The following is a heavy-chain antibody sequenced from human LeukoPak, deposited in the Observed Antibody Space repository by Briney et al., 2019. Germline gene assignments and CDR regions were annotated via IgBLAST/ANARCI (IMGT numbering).Heavy chain of an antibody. V-gene: IGHV4-34*01. CDR3: ARGLSGRYKSYYFDY. J-gene: IGHJ4*02. CDR1: GGSFSGYY. CDR2: INHSGST. D-gene: IGHD6-19*01. Sequence: SETLSLTCAVYGGSFSGYYWSWIRQPPGKGLEWIGEINHSGSTNYNPSLKSRVTISVDTSKNQFSLKLSSVTAADTAVYYCARGLSGRYKSYYFDYWGQGTLVTVSS.